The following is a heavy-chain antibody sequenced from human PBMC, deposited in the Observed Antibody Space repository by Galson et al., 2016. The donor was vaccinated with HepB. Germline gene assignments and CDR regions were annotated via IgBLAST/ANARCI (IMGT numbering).Heavy chain of an antibody. CDR2: INPNNGGA. Sequence: SVKVSCKASGYTFTGYYIHWVRQAPGQGLEWMGRINPNNGGAYYVQKFQGRVTMTRDTSISTAYMELSSLRSDDAAVYYCARDRDYVCGTYRYGMDVWGQGTTVTVSS. CDR1: GYTFTGYY. D-gene: IGHD3-16*02. CDR3: ARDRDYVCGTYRYGMDV. V-gene: IGHV1-2*06. J-gene: IGHJ6*02.